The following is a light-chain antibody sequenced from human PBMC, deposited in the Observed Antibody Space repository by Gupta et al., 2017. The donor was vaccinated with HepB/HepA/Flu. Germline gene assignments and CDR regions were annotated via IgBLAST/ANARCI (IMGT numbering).Light chain of an antibody. CDR1: SLRSYY. V-gene: IGLV3-19*01. CDR3: NSRDSSGNHPVV. CDR2: GKN. J-gene: IGLJ2*01. Sequence: SSELTQDPAVSVALGQTVRITCQGDSLRSYYASWYQQKPGQAPVLVIYGKNNRPSGIPDRFSGSSSGNTAYLNITGAQAEDEADEYGNSRDSSGNHPVVFGGGTKLTVL.